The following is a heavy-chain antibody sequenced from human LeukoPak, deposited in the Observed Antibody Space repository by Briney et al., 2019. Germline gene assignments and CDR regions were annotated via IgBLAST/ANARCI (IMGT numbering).Heavy chain of an antibody. Sequence: GGSLRLSCAASGFTFSSYAMHWVRQAPGKGLEWVAVISYDGSNKYYADSVKGRFTISGDNSKNTLYLQMNSLRAEDTAVYYCARLYGSGSYFDYWGQGTLVTVSS. CDR1: GFTFSSYA. V-gene: IGHV3-30*04. D-gene: IGHD3-10*01. CDR3: ARLYGSGSYFDY. J-gene: IGHJ4*02. CDR2: ISYDGSNK.